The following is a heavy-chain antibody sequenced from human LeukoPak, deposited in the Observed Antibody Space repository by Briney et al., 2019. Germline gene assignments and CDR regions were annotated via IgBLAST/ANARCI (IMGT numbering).Heavy chain of an antibody. V-gene: IGHV3-74*01. D-gene: IGHD3-22*01. CDR1: GFTFSNYW. CDR2: INSDGINT. J-gene: IGHJ5*02. Sequence: TGGSLRLSCAASGFTFSNYWMHWVRQAPGKVLVWVSRINSDGINTSYADSVKGRFTISRDNAKNTLNLQMNSLRAEDTAVYYCARDLGQYYDTSDNWFDPWGQGTLVTVSS. CDR3: ARDLGQYYDTSDNWFDP.